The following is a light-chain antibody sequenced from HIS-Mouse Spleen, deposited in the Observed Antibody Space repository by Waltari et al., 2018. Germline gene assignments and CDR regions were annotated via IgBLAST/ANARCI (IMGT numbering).Light chain of an antibody. CDR2: QDS. V-gene: IGLV3-1*01. J-gene: IGLJ1*01. CDR3: QEWDSSTYV. CDR1: KLGDKY. Sequence: SYELTQPPSVSVSPGQPASITCSGDKLGDKYACWYQQKPGQSPVLVIYQDSKRPSGIPERFSGSNSGNTATLTISGTQAMDEADYYCQEWDSSTYVFGTGTKVTVL.